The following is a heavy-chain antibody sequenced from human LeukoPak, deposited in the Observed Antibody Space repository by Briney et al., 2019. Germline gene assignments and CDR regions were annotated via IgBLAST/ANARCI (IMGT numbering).Heavy chain of an antibody. V-gene: IGHV1-46*01. Sequence: SSVKVSCQASGYTFTSYDMHGVRRAPGQGLEWMGIINPSGGSTSYAQKFQGRVTMTRDMCTSTVYMEPSSLRSEDTAVYYCARDSGSGVDYWGQGTLVTVSS. CDR1: GYTFTSYD. CDR2: INPSGGST. D-gene: IGHD6-19*01. CDR3: ARDSGSGVDY. J-gene: IGHJ4*02.